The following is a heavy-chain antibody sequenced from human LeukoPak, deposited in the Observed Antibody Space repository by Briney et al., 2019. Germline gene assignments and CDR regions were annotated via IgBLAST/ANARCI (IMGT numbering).Heavy chain of an antibody. CDR2: IYYSGKT. Sequence: SETLSLTCAVSGGSISNHYWCWIRQPPGKGLEWVGYIYYSGKTTYNPSLKGRVTISVDKSKNKSPLKLRSVTAADTAVYYCAREGGRDVVTTNSFDYSGQGTLVTVSS. V-gene: IGHV4-59*11. CDR3: AREGGRDVVTTNSFDY. J-gene: IGHJ4*02. D-gene: IGHD4-23*01. CDR1: GGSISNHY.